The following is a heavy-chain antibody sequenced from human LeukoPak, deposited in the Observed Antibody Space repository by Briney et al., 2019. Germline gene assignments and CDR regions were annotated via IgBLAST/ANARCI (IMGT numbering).Heavy chain of an antibody. CDR2: IKEDGSDK. CDR3: ARDRGFDNFDY. V-gene: IGHV3-7*01. D-gene: IGHD3-9*01. CDR1: GFSFSTYW. Sequence: GGSLRLSCAASGFSFSTYWMSWVRQAPGKGLEWVANIKEDGSDKNYVDSVKGRFIIARDNAKNYVYLQMKSLRAEDTAVYYCARDRGFDNFDYWGQGTLVTVSS. J-gene: IGHJ4*02.